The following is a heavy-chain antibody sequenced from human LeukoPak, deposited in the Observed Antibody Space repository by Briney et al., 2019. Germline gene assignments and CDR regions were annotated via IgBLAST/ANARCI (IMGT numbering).Heavy chain of an antibody. D-gene: IGHD2-2*01. CDR1: GYTFTSYG. CDR3: ARGRGVVPTAAVPFDY. V-gene: IGHV1-18*01. Sequence: ASVEVSCKASGYTFTSYGISWVRQAPGQGLEWMGWISAYNDNTNYAQKLQGRVTMTTDTSTSTAYMELRSLRSDDTAVYYCARGRGVVPTAAVPFDYWGQGTLVTVSS. CDR2: ISAYNDNT. J-gene: IGHJ4*02.